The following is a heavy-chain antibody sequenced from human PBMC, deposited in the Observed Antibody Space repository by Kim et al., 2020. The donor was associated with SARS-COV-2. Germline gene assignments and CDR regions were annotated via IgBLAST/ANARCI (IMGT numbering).Heavy chain of an antibody. CDR3: AKGERQEWLLRLEYFQH. D-gene: IGHD3-3*01. Sequence: VKGRFTISRDNSKNTLYLPMNSLRAEDTAVYYCAKGERQEWLLRLEYFQHWGQGTLVTVSS. J-gene: IGHJ1*01. V-gene: IGHV3-30*02.